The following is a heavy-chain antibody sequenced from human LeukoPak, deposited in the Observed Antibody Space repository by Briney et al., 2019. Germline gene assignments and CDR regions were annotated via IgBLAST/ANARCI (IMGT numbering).Heavy chain of an antibody. CDR1: GGSISSGGYY. J-gene: IGHJ5*02. V-gene: IGHV4-31*03. D-gene: IGHD3-3*01. CDR2: IYYSGST. CDR3: ARESTIFGVVRAPFSWFDP. Sequence: SETLSLTCTVSGGSISSGGYYWSWIRQHPGKGLEWIGYIYYSGSTYYNPSLKSRVTISVDTSKNQFSLKLSSVTAADTAVYYCARESTIFGVVRAPFSWFDPWGQGTLVTVSS.